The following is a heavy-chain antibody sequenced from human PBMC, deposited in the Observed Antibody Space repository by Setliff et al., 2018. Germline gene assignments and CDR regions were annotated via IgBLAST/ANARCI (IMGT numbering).Heavy chain of an antibody. Sequence: ASVKVSCKASGYTFTYFGVSWLRLAPGQGLEWMGIINPGGGSASYAEKFQGRVTMTRDTSTSTFYMEVNILRSDDTAVYYCARGGMAAANRKGVFEYWGQGTLVTVSS. V-gene: IGHV1-46*01. J-gene: IGHJ4*02. CDR1: GYTFTYFG. D-gene: IGHD6-13*01. CDR3: ARGGMAAANRKGVFEY. CDR2: INPGGGSA.